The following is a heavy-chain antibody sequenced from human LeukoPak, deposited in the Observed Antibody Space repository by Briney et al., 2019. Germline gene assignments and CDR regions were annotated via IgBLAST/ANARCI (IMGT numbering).Heavy chain of an antibody. V-gene: IGHV4-34*01. CDR1: GGSFSGDF. CDR3: ARSGSGRLLDY. D-gene: IGHD6-19*01. Sequence: SETLSLTCAVYGGSFSGDFWSWIRQPPGKALEWIGSIYYSGSTYYNPSLKSRVTITVDTSKNQFSLKLSSVTATDTAVYFCARSGSGRLLDYWGQGTLVTVSS. CDR2: IYYSGST. J-gene: IGHJ4*02.